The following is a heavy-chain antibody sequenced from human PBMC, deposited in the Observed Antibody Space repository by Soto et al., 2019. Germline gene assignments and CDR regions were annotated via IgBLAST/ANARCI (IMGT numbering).Heavy chain of an antibody. CDR1: GFTFSSHS. CDR3: ARDGYSSSTGEPRAFDI. D-gene: IGHD6-6*01. CDR2: ISSSSSYI. V-gene: IGHV3-21*01. Sequence: PGGSLRLSCAASGFTFSSHSMNWVRQAPGKGLEWVSSISSSSSYIYYADSVEGRFTISRDNAKNSLYLQMNSLRAEDTAVYYCARDGYSSSTGEPRAFDIWGQGTMVTVSS. J-gene: IGHJ3*02.